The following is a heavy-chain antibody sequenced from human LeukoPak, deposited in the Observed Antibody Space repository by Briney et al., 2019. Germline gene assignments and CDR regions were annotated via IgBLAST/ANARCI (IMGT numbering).Heavy chain of an antibody. Sequence: ASVKVSCKASGYTFTGYYMHWVRQAPGQGLEWMGWINPNSGGTNYAQKFQGRVTMTRDTPISTAYMELSRLRSDDTAVYYCARVASSGLGSQYYFDYWGQGTLVTVSS. CDR3: ARVASSGLGSQYYFDY. V-gene: IGHV1-2*02. D-gene: IGHD3-22*01. CDR1: GYTFTGYY. CDR2: INPNSGGT. J-gene: IGHJ4*02.